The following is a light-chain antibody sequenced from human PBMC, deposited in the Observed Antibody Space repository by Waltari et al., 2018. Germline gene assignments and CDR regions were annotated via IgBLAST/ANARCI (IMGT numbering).Light chain of an antibody. V-gene: IGLV4-69*01. CDR3: QTGGHGTWV. J-gene: IGLJ3*02. CDR1: SGHSSNV. CDR2: VNSDGRH. Sequence: QLVLTQSPSASASLGASVKLTCTLSSGHSSNVIAWLQQQPEKGPRHLMKVNSDGRHNKGDEIPDRFSGSSSGAEHYLTISSLQSEDEADYYCQTGGHGTWVFGGGTKLTVL.